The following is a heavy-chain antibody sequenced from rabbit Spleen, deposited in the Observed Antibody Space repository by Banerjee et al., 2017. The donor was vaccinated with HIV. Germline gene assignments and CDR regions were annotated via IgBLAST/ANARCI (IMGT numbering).Heavy chain of an antibody. CDR2: INTATGKD. CDR3: ARDLVGVIGWNFYL. CDR1: GFFFSDRDV. Sequence: QSLEESGGGLVKPGGTLTLTCKASGFFFSDRDVMCWVRQAPGKGLEWIGCINTATGKDVYASWAKGRFTISTTSSTTVTLQMTSLTAADTATYFCARDLVGVIGWNFYLWGQGTLVTVS. V-gene: IGHV1S40*01. J-gene: IGHJ4*01. D-gene: IGHD1-1*01.